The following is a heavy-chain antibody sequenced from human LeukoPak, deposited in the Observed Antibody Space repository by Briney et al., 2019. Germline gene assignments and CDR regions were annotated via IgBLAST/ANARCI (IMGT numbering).Heavy chain of an antibody. CDR1: GGTFSSYA. J-gene: IGHJ3*02. CDR3: ARERALNYDILTGYPRDAFGI. D-gene: IGHD3-9*01. V-gene: IGHV1-69*13. CDR2: IIPIFGTA. Sequence: SVKVSCKASGGTFSSYAISWVRQAPGQGLERMRGIIPIFGTANYAQKFQGRVTITADESTSTAYMELSSLRSEDTAVYYCARERALNYDILTGYPRDAFGIWGQGTMVTVSS.